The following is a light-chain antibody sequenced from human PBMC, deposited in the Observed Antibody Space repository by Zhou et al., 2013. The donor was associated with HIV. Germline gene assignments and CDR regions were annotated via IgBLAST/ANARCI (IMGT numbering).Light chain of an antibody. V-gene: IGKV1-39*01. CDR1: QSISTSY. Sequence: DIQMTQSPSSLSASVGDRVTITCRASQSISTSYLNWYQQKPGKAPSLLIYKASNLQNGVPSRFSGSGSGADFTLTINSLQPEDFATYFCQQSYSVPPTFGQGTKLEI. J-gene: IGKJ2*01. CDR2: KAS. CDR3: QQSYSVPPT.